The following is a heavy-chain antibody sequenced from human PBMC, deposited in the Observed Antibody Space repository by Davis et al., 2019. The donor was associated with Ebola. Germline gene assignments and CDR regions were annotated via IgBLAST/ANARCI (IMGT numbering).Heavy chain of an antibody. J-gene: IGHJ4*02. CDR3: ARDGMSYTYDILTGYHTDYYFDY. CDR1: GYTFTGNY. Sequence: ASVKVSCKASGYTFTGNYIQWVRQAPGQGLEWMGWISAYNGNTNYAQKLQGRVTMTTDTSTSTAYMELRSLRSDDTAVYYCARDGMSYTYDILTGYHTDYYFDYWGQGTLVTVSS. V-gene: IGHV1-18*04. CDR2: ISAYNGNT. D-gene: IGHD3-9*01.